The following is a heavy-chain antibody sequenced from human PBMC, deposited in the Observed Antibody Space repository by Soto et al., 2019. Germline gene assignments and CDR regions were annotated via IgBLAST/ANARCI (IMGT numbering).Heavy chain of an antibody. CDR3: ASRVGAVDY. CDR1: GFTFSSFV. CDR2: IYHDGSNK. Sequence: QVQLVESGGGGVQPGRSLRLSCATSGFTFSSFVMHWVRQAPGKGLEWVAVIYHDGSNKYYADSVKGRFTISRDNSKSTLYLQMSSLRAEDTAVYYCASRVGAVDYWGQGTLVTVSS. J-gene: IGHJ4*02. V-gene: IGHV3-33*01. D-gene: IGHD3-16*01.